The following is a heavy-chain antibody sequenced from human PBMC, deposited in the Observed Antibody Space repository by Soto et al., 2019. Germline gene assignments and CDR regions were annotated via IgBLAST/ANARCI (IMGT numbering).Heavy chain of an antibody. J-gene: IGHJ5*02. V-gene: IGHV1-8*02. D-gene: IGHD3-16*01. Sequence: ASVKVSCKTSGYTFIGYYLNWVRQATGQGLEWMGWMNPGSGDTGYAQKFQGRVTMTRDISIATAYMELSSLRSDDTAIYYCARMETFGSLNWFDPWGQGTLVTVSS. CDR1: GYTFIGYY. CDR2: MNPGSGDT. CDR3: ARMETFGSLNWFDP.